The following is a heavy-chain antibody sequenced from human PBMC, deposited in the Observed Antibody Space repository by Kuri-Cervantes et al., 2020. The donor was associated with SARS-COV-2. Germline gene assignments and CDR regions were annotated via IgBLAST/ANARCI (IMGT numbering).Heavy chain of an antibody. D-gene: IGHD3-16*01. CDR1: GFTFSSYA. Sequence: GGSLRLSCAASGFTFSSYAMHWVRQAPGKGLEWVAVISYDGSNKYYADSVKGRFTISRDNSKNTLYLQMNSLRAEDTAVYYCASLGDAGDLSPPFDYWGQGTLVTVSS. J-gene: IGHJ4*02. CDR3: ASLGDAGDLSPPFDY. CDR2: ISYDGSNK. V-gene: IGHV3-30*04.